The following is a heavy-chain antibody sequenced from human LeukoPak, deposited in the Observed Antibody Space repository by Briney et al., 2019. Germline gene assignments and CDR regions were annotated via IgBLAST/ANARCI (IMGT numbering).Heavy chain of an antibody. D-gene: IGHD5-12*01. J-gene: IGHJ4*02. CDR2: ISSSSSYI. CDR1: GFTFSSYS. V-gene: IGHV3-21*01. Sequence: TGGSLRLSCAASGFTFSSYSMNWVRQAPGKGLEWVSSISSSSSYIYYADSVKGRFTISRDNAKNSLYLQMNSLRAEDTAVYYCARELSGYDSCYGYWGQGTLVTVSS. CDR3: ARELSGYDSCYGY.